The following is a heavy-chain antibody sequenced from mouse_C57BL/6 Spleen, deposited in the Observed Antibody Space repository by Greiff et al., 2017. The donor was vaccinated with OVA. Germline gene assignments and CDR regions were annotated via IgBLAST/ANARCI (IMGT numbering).Heavy chain of an antibody. CDR3: VRPFYDYEFAY. J-gene: IGHJ3*01. CDR2: IRSKSNNYAT. CDR1: GFSFNTYA. V-gene: IGHV10-1*01. Sequence: EVKLEESGGGLVQPKGSLKLSCAASGFSFNTYAMNWVRQAPGKGLEWVARIRSKSNNYATYYADSVKDRFTISRDDSESMLYLQMNNLKTEDTAMYYCVRPFYDYEFAYWGQGTLVTVSA. D-gene: IGHD2-4*01.